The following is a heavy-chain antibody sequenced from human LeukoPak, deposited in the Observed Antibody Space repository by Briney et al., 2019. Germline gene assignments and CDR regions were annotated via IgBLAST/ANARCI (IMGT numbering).Heavy chain of an antibody. J-gene: IGHJ4*02. Sequence: GEPLKISCKGSGYSFSSYWIGWVRQMPGKGLEWMGIIYPGDSDTRYSPSFQGQVTISADKSITTAYLQWSSLKASDTAMYYCARTAVRGVPYYFDYWGQGTLVTVSS. CDR3: ARTAVRGVPYYFDY. CDR1: GYSFSSYW. CDR2: IYPGDSDT. V-gene: IGHV5-51*01. D-gene: IGHD3-10*01.